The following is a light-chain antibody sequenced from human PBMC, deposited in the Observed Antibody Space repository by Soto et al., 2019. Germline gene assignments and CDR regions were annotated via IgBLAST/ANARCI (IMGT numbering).Light chain of an antibody. V-gene: IGKV3-15*01. CDR1: QSITRN. Sequence: EIVFTQSPATRSLSPGERATLSCRASQSITRNLAWYQQKPGQAPRLLIYAASTRANGIPGRFSGSGSGTEFTLTISSLQSEDFAVYSCQQYNEWHSWTFGQGTKVDIK. CDR2: AAS. J-gene: IGKJ1*01. CDR3: QQYNEWHSWT.